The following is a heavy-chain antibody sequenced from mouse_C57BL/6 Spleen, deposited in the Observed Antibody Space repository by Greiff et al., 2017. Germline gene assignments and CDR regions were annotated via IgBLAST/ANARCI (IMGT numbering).Heavy chain of an antibody. CDR1: GYTFTSYW. CDR3: SIPYGNSFFAY. Sequence: QVQLQQPGAELVKPGASVKVSCKASGYTFTSYWMHWVKQRPGQGLEWIGRIHPSDSDTNYNQKFKGKATLTVDKSYSTAYMQLSILTSEDAAVYYCSIPYGNSFFAYWGQGTLVTVSA. D-gene: IGHD2-1*01. CDR2: IHPSDSDT. V-gene: IGHV1-74*01. J-gene: IGHJ3*01.